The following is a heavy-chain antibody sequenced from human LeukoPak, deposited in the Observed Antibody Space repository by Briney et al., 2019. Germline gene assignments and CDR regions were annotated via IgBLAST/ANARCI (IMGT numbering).Heavy chain of an antibody. CDR3: ARSIATYGPTHNWFGP. CDR2: IYYSGST. V-gene: IGHV4-39*01. D-gene: IGHD6-6*01. CDR1: GGSITSSLSY. J-gene: IGHJ5*02. Sequence: PSETLSLTCSVSGGSITSSLSYWGWIRQPPGKGPEWIGSIYYSGSTYYSPSLKSRVTISVDTSKNQFSLKLSSVTAADTAVYYCARSIATYGPTHNWFGPWGQGILVTVSS.